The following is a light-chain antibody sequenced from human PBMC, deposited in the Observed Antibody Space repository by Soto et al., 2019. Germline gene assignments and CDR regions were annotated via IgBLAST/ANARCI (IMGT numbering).Light chain of an antibody. CDR2: KVS. CDR3: SSYSTATSPQWV. CDR1: SSDVGGYNY. V-gene: IGLV2-14*01. J-gene: IGLJ3*02. Sequence: QLVLTQPASVSGSPGQSITIPCTGTSSDVGGYNYVSWYQQHPGRAPKLVIYKVSDRPSGVSSRFSASKSGNTASLTISGLQAEDEADYYCSSYSTATSPQWVFGGGTKLTVL.